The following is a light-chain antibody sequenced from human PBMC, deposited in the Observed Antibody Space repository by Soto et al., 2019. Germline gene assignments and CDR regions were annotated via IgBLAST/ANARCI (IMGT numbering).Light chain of an antibody. CDR1: SSDVGSYNL. CDR3: CSYAGSRNVV. CDR2: EGS. J-gene: IGLJ2*01. Sequence: QSALTQPASVSGSPGQSITISCTATSSDVGSYNLVSWYQQHPGKAPRLMIYEGSKRPSGVPNRFSGSKSGNTASLTISGLQAEDEADYYCCSYAGSRNVVFGGGTQLTVL. V-gene: IGLV2-23*01.